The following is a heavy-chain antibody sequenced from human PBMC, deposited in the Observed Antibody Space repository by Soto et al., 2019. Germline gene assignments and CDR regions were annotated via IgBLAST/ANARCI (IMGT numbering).Heavy chain of an antibody. CDR2: LYPGDSDI. CDR1: GYSFTSYW. D-gene: IGHD3-10*01. J-gene: IGHJ6*02. Sequence: PGESLKIACKGSGYSFTSYWIGWVRQMSGKGLEWMGILYPGDSDIRYSPSFQGQVTISIDKYISTAYLQWTSLKASDTGMYYCARLPSGLSSNYCYYGMDVWDQGTTVTASS. V-gene: IGHV5-51*01. CDR3: ARLPSGLSSNYCYYGMDV.